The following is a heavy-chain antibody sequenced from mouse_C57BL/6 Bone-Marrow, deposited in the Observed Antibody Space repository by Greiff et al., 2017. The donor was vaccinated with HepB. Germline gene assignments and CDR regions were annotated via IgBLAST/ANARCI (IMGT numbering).Heavy chain of an antibody. D-gene: IGHD1-1*01. Sequence: EVQRVESGGGLVQPGGSLKLSCAASGFTFSDYGMAWVRQAPRKGPEWVAFISNLAYSIYYADTVTGRFTISRENAKNTLYLEMSSLRSEDTAMYYCARRVTTVVATDWYFDVWGTGTTVTVSS. J-gene: IGHJ1*03. CDR2: ISNLAYSI. CDR1: GFTFSDYG. CDR3: ARRVTTVVATDWYFDV. V-gene: IGHV5-15*01.